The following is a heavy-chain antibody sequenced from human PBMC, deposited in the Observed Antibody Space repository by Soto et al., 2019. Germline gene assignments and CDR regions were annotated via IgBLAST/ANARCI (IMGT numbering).Heavy chain of an antibody. Sequence: PSETLSLTCAVSGGSISNYYWSWMRQPAGEGLEWIGRIHSSGSTYYNPSLKRRVTISIDVSKNQFSLSLRSLTAADTAVYYCARSREFDYWSQGTLVTVSS. CDR3: ARSREFDY. V-gene: IGHV4-4*07. J-gene: IGHJ4*02. CDR2: IHSSGST. CDR1: GGSISNYY.